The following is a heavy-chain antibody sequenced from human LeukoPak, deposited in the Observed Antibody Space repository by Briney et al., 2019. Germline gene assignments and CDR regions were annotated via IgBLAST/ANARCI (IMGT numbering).Heavy chain of an antibody. CDR3: AKVQTGTARYYYYGMDV. CDR1: GFTFSSYG. Sequence: PGRSLRLSCAASGFTFSSYGMHWVRQAPGKGLEWVAVISYDGSNKYYADSVKGRFTISRDNSKNTLYLQMNSLGAEDTAVYYCAKVQTGTARYYYYGMDVWGQGTTVTVSS. J-gene: IGHJ6*02. V-gene: IGHV3-30*18. D-gene: IGHD1-7*01. CDR2: ISYDGSNK.